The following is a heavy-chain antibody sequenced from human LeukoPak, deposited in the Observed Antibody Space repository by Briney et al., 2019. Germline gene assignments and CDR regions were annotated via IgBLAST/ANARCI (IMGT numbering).Heavy chain of an antibody. D-gene: IGHD4-17*01. CDR2: ISSSSSYI. J-gene: IGHJ4*02. V-gene: IGHV3-21*01. CDR1: GFTFSDYW. CDR3: ARDRATVTTNPRGVEDY. Sequence: GGSLRLSCAASGFTFSDYWMNWVRQAPGKGLEWVSSISSSSSYIYYADSVKGRFTISRDNAKNSLYLQMNSLRAEDTAVYYCARDRATVTTNPRGVEDYWGQGTLVTVSS.